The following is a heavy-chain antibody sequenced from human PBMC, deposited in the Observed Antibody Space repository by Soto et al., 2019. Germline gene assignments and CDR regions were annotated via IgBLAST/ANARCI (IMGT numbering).Heavy chain of an antibody. J-gene: IGHJ5*02. CDR1: GFSFSSYA. V-gene: IGHV3-30-3*01. CDR3: ARDMYSSDYFVKWFEP. CDR2: ISHDGINK. D-gene: IGHD6-19*01. Sequence: QVRLVESGGGVVQPGRSLRLSCTASGFSFSSYAMYWFRQRPGKGLEWVAVISHDGINKHYADSVKGPVTVSRDNSNHSLDLQLNSLRGEDTAMYYCARDMYSSDYFVKWFEPWGQGTLVTVSS.